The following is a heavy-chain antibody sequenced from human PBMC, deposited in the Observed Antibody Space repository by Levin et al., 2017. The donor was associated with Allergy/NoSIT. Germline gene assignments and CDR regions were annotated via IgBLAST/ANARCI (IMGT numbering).Heavy chain of an antibody. J-gene: IGHJ4*02. Sequence: PSETLSLTCAVYGGSFSGYYWSWIRQPPGKGLEWIGEINHSGSTNYNPSLKSRVTISVDTSKNQFSLKLSSVTAADTAVYYCARGRRPVAGTAAFDYWGQGTLVTVSS. D-gene: IGHD6-19*01. V-gene: IGHV4-34*01. CDR3: ARGRRPVAGTAAFDY. CDR1: GGSFSGYY. CDR2: INHSGST.